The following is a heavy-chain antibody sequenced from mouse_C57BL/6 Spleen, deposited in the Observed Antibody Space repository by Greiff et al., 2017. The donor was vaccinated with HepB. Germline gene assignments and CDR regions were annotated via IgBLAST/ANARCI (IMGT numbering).Heavy chain of an antibody. CDR3: ARHEEDYAMDY. Sequence: DVMLVESGGGLVKPGGSLKLSCAASGFTFSSYTMSWVRQTPEKRLEWVATISGGGGNTYYPDSVKGRFTISRDNAKNTLYLQMSSLRSEDTALYYCARHEEDYAMDYWGQGTSVTVSS. V-gene: IGHV5-9*01. CDR1: GFTFSSYT. J-gene: IGHJ4*01. CDR2: ISGGGGNT.